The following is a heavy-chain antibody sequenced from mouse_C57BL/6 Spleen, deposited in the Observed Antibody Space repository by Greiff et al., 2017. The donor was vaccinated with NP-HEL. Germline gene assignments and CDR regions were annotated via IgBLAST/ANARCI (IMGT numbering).Heavy chain of an antibody. Sequence: EVQLQQSGPELVKPGASVKISCKASGYTFTDYYMNWVKQSHGKSLEWIGDINPNNGGTSYNQKFKGKATLTVDKSSSTAYMELRSLTSEDSAVYYCARRGYYGSPWFAYWGQGTLVTVSA. J-gene: IGHJ3*01. V-gene: IGHV1-26*01. CDR3: ARRGYYGSPWFAY. D-gene: IGHD1-1*01. CDR1: GYTFTDYY. CDR2: INPNNGGT.